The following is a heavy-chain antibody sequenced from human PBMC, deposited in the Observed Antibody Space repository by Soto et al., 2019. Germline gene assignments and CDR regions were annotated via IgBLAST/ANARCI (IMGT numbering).Heavy chain of an antibody. CDR2: ISSDSDYI. CDR3: ARGPLYSANWDS. Sequence: EVQLVESGGGLVQPGGSLRLTCAASGLTLSDYSMHWVRQAPGKGLEWISSISSDSDYIYYTDSLKGRFTISRNNAKNSLYLEMSSLRAEDTAVYYCARGPLYSANWDSWGQGSLVTVSS. CDR1: GLTLSDYS. D-gene: IGHD6-13*01. V-gene: IGHV3-21*02. J-gene: IGHJ4*02.